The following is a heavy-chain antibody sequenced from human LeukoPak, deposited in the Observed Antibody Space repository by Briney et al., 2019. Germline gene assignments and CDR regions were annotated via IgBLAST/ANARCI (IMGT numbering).Heavy chain of an antibody. CDR2: INHSGST. Sequence: SETLSLTCAVYGGSFSGYYWSWIRQPPGKGLEWIGEINHSGSTNYNPSLKSRVTISVDTSRNQFSLKLSSVTAADTAVYYCATRAPRYCSSTSCYWGRASWFDPWGQGTLVTVSS. CDR1: GGSFSGYY. V-gene: IGHV4-34*01. D-gene: IGHD2-2*01. J-gene: IGHJ5*02. CDR3: ATRAPRYCSSTSCYWGRASWFDP.